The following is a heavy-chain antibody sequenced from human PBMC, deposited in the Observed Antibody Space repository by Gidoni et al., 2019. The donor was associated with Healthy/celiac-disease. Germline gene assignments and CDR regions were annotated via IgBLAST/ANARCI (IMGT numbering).Heavy chain of an antibody. V-gene: IGHV1-2*02. J-gene: IGHJ4*02. D-gene: IGHD3-22*01. Sequence: QVQLVQSGAEVKKPGASVKVSCKASGYTFTGYYMHWVRQAPGQGLEWLGWINPTSGGTNYAQKFQGRVTMTRDTSISTAYMELSRLRSDDTAVYYGARVGYDSSFFDYWGQGTLVTVSS. CDR2: INPTSGGT. CDR1: GYTFTGYY. CDR3: ARVGYDSSFFDY.